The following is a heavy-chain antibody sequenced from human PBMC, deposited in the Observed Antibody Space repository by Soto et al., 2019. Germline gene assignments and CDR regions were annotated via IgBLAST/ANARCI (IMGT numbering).Heavy chain of an antibody. CDR3: ARGDLGDSATPFDY. CDR2: ISSSSSYI. J-gene: IGHJ4*02. CDR1: GFTFSSYS. V-gene: IGHV3-21*01. Sequence: PGGSLRLSCAASGFTFSSYSMNWVRQAPGKGLEWVSSISSSSSYIYYADSVKGRFTISRDNAKNSLYLQMNSLRAEDTAMYYCARGDLGDSATPFDYWGQGTLVTVSS. D-gene: IGHD4-17*01.